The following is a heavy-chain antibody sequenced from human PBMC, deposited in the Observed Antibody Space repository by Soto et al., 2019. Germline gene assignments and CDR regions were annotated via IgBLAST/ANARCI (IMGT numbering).Heavy chain of an antibody. CDR2: ISSSGSTI. D-gene: IGHD6-6*01. V-gene: IGHV3-48*03. Sequence: EVQLVESGGGLVQPGGSLRLSCAASGFTFSSYEMNWVRQAPGKGLEWVSYISSSGSTIYYADSVKGRFTISRDNAKNSLYLQMNSLRAEDTAVYYCELSSVPAANFGRGYSSSSRRADYWGQGTLVTVSS. CDR3: ELSSVPAANFGRGYSSSSRRADY. J-gene: IGHJ4*02. CDR1: GFTFSSYE.